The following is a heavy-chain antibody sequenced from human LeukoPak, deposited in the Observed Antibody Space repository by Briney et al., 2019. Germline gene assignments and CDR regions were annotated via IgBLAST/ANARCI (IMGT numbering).Heavy chain of an antibody. CDR1: GFTVSYSY. CDR2: INGDGSRA. Sequence: GGSLRLSCAASGFTVSYSYMSWVRQAPGKGLVWVSHINGDGSRATYADSVKGRFTVSRDNAKSTLYLQMNSLRDEDTAVYYCARDRSYALDVWGQGTTVTVSS. CDR3: ARDRSYALDV. V-gene: IGHV3-74*03. J-gene: IGHJ6*02.